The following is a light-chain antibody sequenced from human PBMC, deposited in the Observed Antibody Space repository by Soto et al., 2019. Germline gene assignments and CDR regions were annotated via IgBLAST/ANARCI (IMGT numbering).Light chain of an antibody. V-gene: IGKV4-1*01. J-gene: IGKJ2*01. CDR2: WAS. CDR3: QQYYSTPPT. Sequence: DIVMTQSPDSLAVSLGERATIDCRSSQSLLYSSNNKNYLAWYQHKPGQSPKLLIYWASTRESGVPDRFTGSGSGTYFTLTISSLQAEDVAVYYCQQYYSTPPTFGQGTKLEIK. CDR1: QSLLYSSNNKNY.